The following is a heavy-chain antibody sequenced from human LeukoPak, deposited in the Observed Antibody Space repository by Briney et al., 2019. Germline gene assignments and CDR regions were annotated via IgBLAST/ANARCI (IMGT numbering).Heavy chain of an antibody. V-gene: IGHV4-39*07. D-gene: IGHD2-2*02. CDR3: AREDRYCSSTSCYTWDY. CDR2: IYFRGSI. CDR1: GVSISSSNYF. Sequence: SETLSLTCTVSGVSISSSNYFWAWIRQSPGKGLEWIGSIYFRGSISSSPSLKSRVTISIDASKNQFSLKLTSVTAADTAVYYCAREDRYCSSTSCYTWDYWGREPWSPS. J-gene: IGHJ4*02.